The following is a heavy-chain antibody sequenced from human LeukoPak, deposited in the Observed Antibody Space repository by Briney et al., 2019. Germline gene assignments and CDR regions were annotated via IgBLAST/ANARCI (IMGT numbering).Heavy chain of an antibody. V-gene: IGHV4-59*08. CDR3: ARHERLSRFDY. CDR2: IYYSGST. Sequence: SETLSLTCTVSGGSISSSYWSWIRQPPGKGLEWIGYIYYSGSTNYNRSLKSRVTISVDTSKSQFSLKLSSVTAADTAVYYCARHERLSRFDYWGQGTLVTVSS. D-gene: IGHD3-3*01. J-gene: IGHJ4*02. CDR1: GGSISSSY.